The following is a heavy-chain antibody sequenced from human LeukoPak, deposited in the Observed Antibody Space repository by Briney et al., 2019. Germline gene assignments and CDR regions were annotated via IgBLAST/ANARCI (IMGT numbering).Heavy chain of an antibody. Sequence: PSETLSLTCTVSGGSISGYFWSWIRQPPGKRPEGIGYIYSTGTTNYSPSLGSRVTISVDTSKNQLSLNLRFVTATDTAVYHCARHNPPPTGFCSGTSCFMSGSQYFYMDVWGKGTSVTVS. D-gene: IGHD2-2*01. V-gene: IGHV4-4*09. CDR2: IYSTGTT. CDR3: ARHNPPPTGFCSGTSCFMSGSQYFYMDV. J-gene: IGHJ6*03. CDR1: GGSISGYF.